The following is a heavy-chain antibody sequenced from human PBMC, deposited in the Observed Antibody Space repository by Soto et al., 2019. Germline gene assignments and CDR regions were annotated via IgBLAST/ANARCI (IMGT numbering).Heavy chain of an antibody. Sequence: GGSLRLSCAASGFTFDDYGMSWVRQAPGKGLEWVSGINWNGGSTGYADSVKGRFTISRDNAKNSLYLQMNSLRAEDTALYHCARGSGYSSGWYSFIFDYWGQGTLVTVSS. J-gene: IGHJ4*02. V-gene: IGHV3-20*01. D-gene: IGHD6-19*01. CDR3: ARGSGYSSGWYSFIFDY. CDR1: GFTFDDYG. CDR2: INWNGGST.